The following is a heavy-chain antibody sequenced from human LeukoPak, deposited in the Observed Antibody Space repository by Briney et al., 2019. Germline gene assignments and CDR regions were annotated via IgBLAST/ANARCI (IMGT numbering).Heavy chain of an antibody. CDR1: GFTFSTYA. Sequence: GGSLKLSCAASGFTFSTYAMSWVRQAPGKGLQWVSTMSGNAGSIYYADSVKGRFTISRDNSKNTLYLQMNSLRAEDTAVYYCAKDGKVFAYYYGSGSYYFDYWGQGTLVTVSS. D-gene: IGHD3-10*01. CDR3: AKDGKVFAYYYGSGSYYFDY. V-gene: IGHV3-23*01. J-gene: IGHJ4*02. CDR2: MSGNAGSI.